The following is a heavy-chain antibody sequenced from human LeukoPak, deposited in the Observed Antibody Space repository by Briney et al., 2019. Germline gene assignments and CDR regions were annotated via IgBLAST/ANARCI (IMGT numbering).Heavy chain of an antibody. CDR2: ISSSGSTI. D-gene: IGHD3-16*02. CDR1: GFTFSSYE. CDR3: ASYYDYVWGSYRDDY. J-gene: IGHJ4*02. V-gene: IGHV3-48*03. Sequence: GGSLRLSCAASGFTFSSYEMNWVRQAPGKGLEWVSYISSSGSTIYYADSVKGRFTISRGNAKNSLYLQMNSLRAEDTAVYYCASYYDYVWGSYRDDYWGQGTLVTVSS.